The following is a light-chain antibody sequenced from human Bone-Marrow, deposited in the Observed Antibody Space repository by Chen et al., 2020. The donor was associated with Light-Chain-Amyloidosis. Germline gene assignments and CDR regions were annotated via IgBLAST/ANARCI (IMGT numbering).Light chain of an antibody. V-gene: IGLV2-14*01. CDR3: SSFTSSSSYV. CDR1: SGDVGTSNY. Sequence: QSALTQPASVSGSPGQSITISCTGTSGDVGTSNYVSWYHQHPGKAPKVMLDAFSNRPSGVSNRFSASKSGNTASLTISGLQAEDEADYYCSSFTSSSSYVFGPGTKVTVL. J-gene: IGLJ1*01. CDR2: AFS.